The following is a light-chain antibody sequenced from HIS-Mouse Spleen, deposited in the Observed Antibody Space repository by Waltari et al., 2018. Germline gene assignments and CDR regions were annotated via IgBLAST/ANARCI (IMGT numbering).Light chain of an antibody. V-gene: IGLV3-1*01. J-gene: IGLJ2*01. CDR2: QDS. CDR3: QAWDSSDSV. CDR1: KLGDKY. Sequence: SYELTQPPSVSVSPGQTASITCSGDKLGDKYACWYQQKPGQSPVLVIYQDSKRPSGIPERFSGSNSGNTATLTISGTQAMDEADYYCQAWDSSDSVVGGGTKLTVL.